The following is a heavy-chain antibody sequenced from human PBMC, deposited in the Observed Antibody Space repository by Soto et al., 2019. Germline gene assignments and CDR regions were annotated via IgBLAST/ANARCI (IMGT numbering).Heavy chain of an antibody. V-gene: IGHV4-31*03. D-gene: IGHD5-12*01. J-gene: IGHJ3*02. CDR2: IYYSGST. CDR1: GGSISSGGYY. CDR3: NIMATIDAFDT. Sequence: SETLSLTCTVSGGSISSGGYYWSWIRQHPGKGLEWIGYIYYSGSTYYNPSLKSRVTISVDTSKNQFSLKLSSVTAADTAVYYCNIMATIDAFDTWGQGTMVTVSS.